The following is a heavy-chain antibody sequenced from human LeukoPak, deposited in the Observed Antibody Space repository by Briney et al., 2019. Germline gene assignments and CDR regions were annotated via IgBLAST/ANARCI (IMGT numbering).Heavy chain of an antibody. J-gene: IGHJ4*02. CDR2: IWYDGSNK. CDR3: ARAGDGYNIYYFDY. Sequence: GGSLRLSCAASGFTFSRYGMHWVRQAPGKGLEWVAVIWYDGSNKYYADSVKGRFTISRDNSKNTLYLQMNSLRAEDTAVYYCARAGDGYNIYYFDYWGQGTLVTVSS. D-gene: IGHD5-24*01. V-gene: IGHV3-33*01. CDR1: GFTFSRYG.